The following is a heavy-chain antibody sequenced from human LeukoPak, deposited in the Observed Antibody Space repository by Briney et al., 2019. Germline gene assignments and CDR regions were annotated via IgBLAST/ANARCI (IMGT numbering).Heavy chain of an antibody. Sequence: ASVKVSCKASGYTFTSYGISWVRQAPGQGLEWMGWISAYNGNTNYAQKLQGRVTMTRDTSTSTVYMELSSLRSEDTAVYYCARDDAVDMVAFYWGQGTLVTVSS. CDR2: ISAYNGNT. J-gene: IGHJ4*02. D-gene: IGHD5-12*01. CDR3: ARDDAVDMVAFY. V-gene: IGHV1-18*01. CDR1: GYTFTSYG.